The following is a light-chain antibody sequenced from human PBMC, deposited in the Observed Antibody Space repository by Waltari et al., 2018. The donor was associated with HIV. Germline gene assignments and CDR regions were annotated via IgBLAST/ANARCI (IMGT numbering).Light chain of an antibody. CDR3: QQLNTYPHT. Sequence: DIHLTQSPSFLSASVGDRVTITCRASQDSSNSVAWYQQRPGKAPKLLIYSTSTLQSGVPSRFRVSRSRTEFTLTIASLQAEDFATYFCQQLNTYPHTFGQGTKVEI. CDR1: QDSSNS. CDR2: STS. V-gene: IGKV1-9*01. J-gene: IGKJ2*01.